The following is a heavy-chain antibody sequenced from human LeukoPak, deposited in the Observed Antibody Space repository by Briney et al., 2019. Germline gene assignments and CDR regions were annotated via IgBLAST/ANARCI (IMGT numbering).Heavy chain of an antibody. Sequence: GGSLRLSCAASGFNFSSYAMHWVRQAPGKGLEWVAVISYDGSNKYYADSVKGRFTISRDNSKNTLYLQMNSLRAEDTAVYYCARDRYSGSSVFDYWGQGTLVTVSS. D-gene: IGHD1-26*01. CDR1: GFNFSSYA. CDR3: ARDRYSGSSVFDY. V-gene: IGHV3-30-3*01. J-gene: IGHJ4*02. CDR2: ISYDGSNK.